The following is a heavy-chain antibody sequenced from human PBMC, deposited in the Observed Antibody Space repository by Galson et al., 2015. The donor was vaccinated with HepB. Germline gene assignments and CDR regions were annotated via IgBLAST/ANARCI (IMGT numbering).Heavy chain of an antibody. J-gene: IGHJ6*02. D-gene: IGHD3-3*01. V-gene: IGHV1-2*02. Sequence: SVKVSCKASGYTFTGYYMHWVRQAPGQGLEWMGWINPNSGGTNYAQKFQGRVTMTRDTSISTAYMELSRLRSDDTAVYYCARTQISITSGMDVWGQGTTVTVSS. CDR3: ARTQISITSGMDV. CDR2: INPNSGGT. CDR1: GYTFTGYY.